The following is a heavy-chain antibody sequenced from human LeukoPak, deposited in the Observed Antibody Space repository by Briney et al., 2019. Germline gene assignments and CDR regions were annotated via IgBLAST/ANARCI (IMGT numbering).Heavy chain of an antibody. CDR3: ARTVVAATPHWYYYYMDV. D-gene: IGHD2-15*01. J-gene: IGHJ6*03. CDR2: MNPNSGNT. Sequence: ASVKVSCKASGYTFTSYDINWVRQATGQGLEWMGWMNPNSGNTGYAQKFQGRVTITRNTSISTAYMELSSLRSEDTAVYYCARTVVAATPHWYYYYMDVWGKGTTVTVSS. CDR1: GYTFTSYD. V-gene: IGHV1-8*03.